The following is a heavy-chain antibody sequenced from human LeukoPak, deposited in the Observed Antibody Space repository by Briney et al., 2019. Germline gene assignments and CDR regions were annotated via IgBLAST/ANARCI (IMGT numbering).Heavy chain of an antibody. Sequence: GASVKVSCKASGYTFTSYGISWVRQAPGQGLEWMGWISAYNGNTNYAQKLQGRVTMTTDTSTSTAYMELSSLRSEDTAVYYCARTDSGGDSDYWGQGTLVTVSS. J-gene: IGHJ4*02. V-gene: IGHV1-18*01. CDR2: ISAYNGNT. CDR1: GYTFTSYG. D-gene: IGHD3-16*01. CDR3: ARTDSGGDSDY.